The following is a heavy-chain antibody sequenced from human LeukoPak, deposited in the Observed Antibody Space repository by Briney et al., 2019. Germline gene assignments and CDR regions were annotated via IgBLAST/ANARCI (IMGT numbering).Heavy chain of an antibody. V-gene: IGHV4-34*01. D-gene: IGHD5-12*01. CDR1: GGSFSGYY. Sequence: SETLSLTCAVYGGSFSGYYWSWIRQPPGKGLEWIGEINHSGSTNYNPSLKSRVTISVDTSKNQFSLKLSSVTAADTAVYYCARVPSGYDYSWFDPWGQGTLVTVSS. CDR3: ARVPSGYDYSWFDP. CDR2: INHSGST. J-gene: IGHJ5*02.